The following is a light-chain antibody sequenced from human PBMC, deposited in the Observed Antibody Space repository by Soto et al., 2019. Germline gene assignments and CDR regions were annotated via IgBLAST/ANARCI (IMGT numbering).Light chain of an antibody. CDR3: QQSYSTPLT. V-gene: IGKV1-39*01. Sequence: DIQITQSPSSLSVSVGDRVTITCQASQSIGGFLNWYQQKLGKAPKLLIYAASSLQSGVPSRFSGSGSGTDFTLTISSLQPEDFATYYCQQSYSTPLTFGGGTRW. J-gene: IGKJ4*01. CDR2: AAS. CDR1: QSIGGF.